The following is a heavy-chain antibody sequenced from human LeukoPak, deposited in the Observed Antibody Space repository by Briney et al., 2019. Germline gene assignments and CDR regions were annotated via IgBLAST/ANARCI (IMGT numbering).Heavy chain of an antibody. CDR1: VFTSSDYY. J-gene: IGHJ4*02. CDR3: ARDLGSYFDY. V-gene: IGHV3-11*01. Sequence: GVSLRLSCAASVFTSSDYYMSCIRHSPGKGLEWVSYISSSGSTIYYADSVKGRFTISRDNAKNSLYLQMNSLRAEDTAVYYCARDLGSYFDYWGQGTLVTVSS. CDR2: ISSSGSTI. D-gene: IGHD7-27*01.